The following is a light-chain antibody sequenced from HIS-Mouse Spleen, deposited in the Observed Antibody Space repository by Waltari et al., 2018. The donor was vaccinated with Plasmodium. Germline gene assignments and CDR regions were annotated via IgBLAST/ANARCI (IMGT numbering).Light chain of an antibody. CDR3: QQYNSYSWT. J-gene: IGKJ1*01. CDR1: QSISSW. Sequence: DIQMTPSPSTQSASVRDRVTITCRASQSISSWLAWYQQKPGKAPKLLIYKASSLESGVPSRFSGSGSGTEFTLTISSLQPDDFATYYCQQYNSYSWTFGQGTKVEIK. CDR2: KAS. V-gene: IGKV1-5*03.